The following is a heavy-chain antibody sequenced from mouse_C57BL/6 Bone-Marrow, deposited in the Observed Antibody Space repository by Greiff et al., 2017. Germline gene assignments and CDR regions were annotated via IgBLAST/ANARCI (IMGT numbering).Heavy chain of an antibody. J-gene: IGHJ4*01. CDR3: ARRVLRTPNAMDY. CDR1: GYTFTDYY. CDR2: INPNNGGT. D-gene: IGHD1-1*01. Sequence: EVQLQQSGPELVKTGASVKISCKASGYTFTDYYMNWVKQSHGKSLEWIGDINPNNGGTSYNQKFKGKATLTVDKSSSTAYMELRRLTSEDSAVYYCARRVLRTPNAMDYWGQGTSVTVSS. V-gene: IGHV1-26*01.